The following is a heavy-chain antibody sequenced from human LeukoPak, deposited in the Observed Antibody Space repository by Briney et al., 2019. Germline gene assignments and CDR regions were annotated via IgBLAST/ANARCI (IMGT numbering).Heavy chain of an antibody. J-gene: IGHJ4*02. Sequence: APVKVSCKASGYIFTGYHIHWVRQAPGQGLEWMGRINPNSGGTNYAKNFQGRFTMTRDTSISTAYMELSRLRSDDTAVYYCARTYSGSSEWYFDYWGQGTLVTVSS. D-gene: IGHD1-26*01. CDR2: INPNSGGT. CDR3: ARTYSGSSEWYFDY. CDR1: GYIFTGYH. V-gene: IGHV1-2*06.